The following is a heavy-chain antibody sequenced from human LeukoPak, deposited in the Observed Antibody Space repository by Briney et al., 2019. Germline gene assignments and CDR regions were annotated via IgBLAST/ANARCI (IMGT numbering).Heavy chain of an antibody. J-gene: IGHJ4*02. V-gene: IGHV4-39*07. Sequence: PSETLSLTCTVSGGSISSNNYCWSWIRQPPGKGLEWIGEINHSGSTNYNPSLKSRVTISVDTSKNQFSLKLSSVTAADTAVYYCARGGYSGYDLLNSRPFDYWGQGTLVTVSS. CDR1: GGSISSNNYC. CDR2: INHSGST. D-gene: IGHD5-12*01. CDR3: ARGGYSGYDLLNSRPFDY.